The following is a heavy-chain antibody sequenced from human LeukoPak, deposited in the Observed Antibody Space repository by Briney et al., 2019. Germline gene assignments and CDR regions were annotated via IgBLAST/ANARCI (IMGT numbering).Heavy chain of an antibody. CDR2: ISVSGDTT. V-gene: IGHV3-23*01. D-gene: IGHD1-26*01. CDR3: AKDRMWAGFDY. Sequence: GGSLRLSCTASSGFTFSSYAMSWVRQAPGKGLEWVSTISVSGDTTYYVGSVKGRFTISRDNSKNTLYLQMYSLTAEDTAVYYCAKDRMWAGFDYWGQGTLVTVSS. J-gene: IGHJ4*02. CDR1: GFTFSSYA.